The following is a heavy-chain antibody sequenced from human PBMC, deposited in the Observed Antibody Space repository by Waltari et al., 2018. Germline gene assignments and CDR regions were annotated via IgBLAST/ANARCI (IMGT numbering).Heavy chain of an antibody. CDR2: IYTSGST. D-gene: IGHD3-10*01. CDR3: ASIIRGYYYGMDV. CDR1: GGSISSGSYY. V-gene: IGHV4-61*02. J-gene: IGHJ6*02. Sequence: QVQLQESGPGLVKPSQTLSLTCTVSGGSISSGSYYLRWFRQPAGKGLEWIGRIYTSGSTNYNPSLKSRVTISVDTSKNQFSLKLSSVTAADTAVYYCASIIRGYYYGMDVWGQGTTVTVSS.